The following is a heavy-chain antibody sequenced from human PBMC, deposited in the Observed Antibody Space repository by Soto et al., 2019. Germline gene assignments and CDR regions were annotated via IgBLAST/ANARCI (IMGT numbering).Heavy chain of an antibody. Sequence: QVQLVQSGAEVKKPGSSVKVSCKASGGTFSSYAISWVRQAPGQGLEWMVGIIPIFGTANYAQKFQGRVTSTAEKSTSTAYMEMSSLRSEDTAVYYCARVRNHHYDFWSGEHDYWVQGTLVTVS. V-gene: IGHV1-69*06. CDR2: IIPIFGTA. CDR3: ARVRNHHYDFWSGEHDY. D-gene: IGHD3-3*01. J-gene: IGHJ4*02. CDR1: GGTFSSYA.